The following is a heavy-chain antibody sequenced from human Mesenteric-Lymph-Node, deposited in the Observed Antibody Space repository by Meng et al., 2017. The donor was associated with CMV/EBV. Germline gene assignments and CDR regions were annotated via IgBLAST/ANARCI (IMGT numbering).Heavy chain of an antibody. CDR2: IYHSGST. J-gene: IGHJ4*02. V-gene: IGHV4-4*02. Sequence: NCAGSGGSISSSNWWSWGRQPPGKGLEWIGEIYHSGSTNYNPSLKSRVTISVDKSKNQFSLKLSSVTAADTAVYYCASAIGRTLFDYWGQGTLVTVSS. D-gene: IGHD2-2*02. CDR3: ASAIGRTLFDY. CDR1: GGSISSSNW.